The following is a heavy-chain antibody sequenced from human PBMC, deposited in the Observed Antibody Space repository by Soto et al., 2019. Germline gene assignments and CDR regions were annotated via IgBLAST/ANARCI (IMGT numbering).Heavy chain of an antibody. Sequence: GGSLRLSCAASGFTFSDYAMSWVRQAPGKGLEWVSAIGTRDDIFYADSVEGRFTISRDNSKNTVYLQMNSLRIEDTAVYYCARGPSYSDSYFDHWGQGTLVTVSS. J-gene: IGHJ4*02. CDR1: GFTFSDYA. CDR2: IGTRDDI. D-gene: IGHD4-17*01. V-gene: IGHV3-23*01. CDR3: ARGPSYSDSYFDH.